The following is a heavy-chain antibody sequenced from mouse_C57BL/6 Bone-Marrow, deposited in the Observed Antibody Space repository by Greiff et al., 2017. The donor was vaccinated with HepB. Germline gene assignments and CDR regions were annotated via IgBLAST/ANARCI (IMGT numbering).Heavy chain of an antibody. D-gene: IGHD2-1*01. Sequence: VQLQQSGPELVKPGASVKISCKASGYAFSSSWMNWVKQRPGQGLEWIGRLYPGDGDTNYNGKFKGKATLTADKSSSTAYMQLSSLTSEDSAVYFCAVYGNYDYWGQGTTLTVSS. J-gene: IGHJ2*01. CDR2: LYPGDGDT. V-gene: IGHV1-82*01. CDR1: GYAFSSSW. CDR3: AVYGNYDY.